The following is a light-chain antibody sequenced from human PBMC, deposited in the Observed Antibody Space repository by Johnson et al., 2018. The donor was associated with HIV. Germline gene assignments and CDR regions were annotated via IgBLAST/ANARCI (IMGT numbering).Light chain of an antibody. Sequence: QSVLTQPPSVSGAPGQKVTISCSGRSSNIGNNYVSWYQQLPGTAPKLLIYDNNKRPSGIPNRFSGSKSGTSATLGIPGLQPGDEADYYCGTWDSSLSAYVFGTGTKVTVL. CDR3: GTWDSSLSAYV. CDR2: DNN. V-gene: IGLV1-51*01. J-gene: IGLJ1*01. CDR1: SSNIGNNY.